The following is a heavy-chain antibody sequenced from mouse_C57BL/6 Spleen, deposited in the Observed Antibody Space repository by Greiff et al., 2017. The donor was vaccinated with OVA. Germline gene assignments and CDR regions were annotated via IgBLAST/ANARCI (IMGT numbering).Heavy chain of an antibody. CDR3: ARLYYGSYYLDY. V-gene: IGHV7-3*01. Sequence: EVKVVESGGGLVQPGGSLSLSCAASGFTFTDYYMSWVRQPPGKALEWLGFIRNKANGYTTEYSASVKGRFTISRDNSQSILYLQMNALRAEDSATYYCARLYYGSYYLDYWGQGTTLTVSS. CDR1: GFTFTDYY. CDR2: IRNKANGYTT. J-gene: IGHJ2*01. D-gene: IGHD1-1*01.